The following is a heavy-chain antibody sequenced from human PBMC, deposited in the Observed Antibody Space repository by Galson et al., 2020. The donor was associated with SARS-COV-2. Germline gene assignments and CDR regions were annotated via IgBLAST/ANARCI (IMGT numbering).Heavy chain of an antibody. CDR2: INPNSGGT. D-gene: IGHD1-26*01. J-gene: IGHJ4*02. Sequence: ASVKVSCKASGYTFTAYYMHWVRQAPGQGLEWMGWINPNSGGTSYVQKFQGRVTMTRDTSIGTAYMALSRLNFDDTAVYYCTRGGGRYSVDYWGQGTLVTVSS. V-gene: IGHV1-2*02. CDR1: GYTFTAYY. CDR3: TRGGGRYSVDY.